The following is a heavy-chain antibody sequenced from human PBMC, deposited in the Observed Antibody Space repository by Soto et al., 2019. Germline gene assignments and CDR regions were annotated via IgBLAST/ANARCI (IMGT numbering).Heavy chain of an antibody. Sequence: ASVKVSCKASGYTLKTYGITWVRQAHGKGLEWMGWIGAYNGNTNYAQKCQGRVTMTTDTSTSTAYMELRSLRSDDTAVYYCARYDYGGNSGYYYGMDVWGQGTTVTVSS. CDR1: GYTLKTYG. J-gene: IGHJ6*02. CDR2: IGAYNGNT. D-gene: IGHD5-12*01. CDR3: ARYDYGGNSGYYYGMDV. V-gene: IGHV1-18*01.